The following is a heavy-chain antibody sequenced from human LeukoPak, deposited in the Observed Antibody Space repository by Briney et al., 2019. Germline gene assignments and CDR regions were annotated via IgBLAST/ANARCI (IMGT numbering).Heavy chain of an antibody. CDR2: IYYSGST. V-gene: IGHV4-30-4*01. J-gene: IGHJ5*02. CDR3: ARVTQGWSTSYNWFDP. CDR1: GGSISSGDYY. D-gene: IGHD1-26*01. Sequence: PSQTLSLTCTVSGGSISSGDYYWSWIRQPPGKGLEWIGYIYYSGSTYYNPSLKSRVTISVDTSKNQFSLELSSVTAADTAVYYCARVTQGWSTSYNWFDPWGQGTLVTVSS.